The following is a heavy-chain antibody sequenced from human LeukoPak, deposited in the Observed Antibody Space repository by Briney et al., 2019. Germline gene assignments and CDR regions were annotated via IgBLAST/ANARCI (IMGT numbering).Heavy chain of an antibody. V-gene: IGHV1-69*04. Sequence: SVKVSCKASGGTFSSYAISWVRQAPGQGLEWVGRIIPIFGIANYAQKFQGRVTITADKSTSTAYMELSSLRSEDTAVYYCARDQSGSSYYYYGMDVWGQGTTVTVSS. J-gene: IGHJ6*02. D-gene: IGHD1-26*01. CDR1: GGTFSSYA. CDR3: ARDQSGSSYYYYGMDV. CDR2: IIPIFGIA.